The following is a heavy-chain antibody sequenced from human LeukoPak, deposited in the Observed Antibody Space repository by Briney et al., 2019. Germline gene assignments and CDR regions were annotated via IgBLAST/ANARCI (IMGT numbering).Heavy chain of an antibody. CDR2: ISSSGRTT. J-gene: IGHJ4*02. CDR1: GFTFSDYY. V-gene: IGHV3-11*01. Sequence: GGSLRLFCTASGFTFSDYYMSWIRQAPGKGLEWVSYISSSGRTTYYADSVRGRFTISRDNAKNSLYLQMNSLRAEDTAVYYCARVAAEALNYWGQGTLVTVSS. D-gene: IGHD2-15*01. CDR3: ARVAAEALNY.